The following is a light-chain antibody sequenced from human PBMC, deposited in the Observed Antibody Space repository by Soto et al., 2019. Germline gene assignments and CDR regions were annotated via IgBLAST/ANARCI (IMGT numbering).Light chain of an antibody. CDR3: SSRTTNNPYV. Sequence: QSVLTQPASVSGSPEQSITISCTGTSSDIGAYNSVSWYQQHPGKAPKLMIYEVSNRPSGVSSRFSASKSGNTASLTISGLQDEDEADYYCSSRTTNNPYVFGTGTKLTVL. CDR1: SSDIGAYNS. V-gene: IGLV2-14*01. J-gene: IGLJ1*01. CDR2: EVS.